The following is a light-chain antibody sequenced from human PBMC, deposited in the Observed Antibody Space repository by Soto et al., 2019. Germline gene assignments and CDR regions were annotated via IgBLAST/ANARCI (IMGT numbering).Light chain of an antibody. J-gene: IGLJ3*02. Sequence: QSALTQPASASGSPGQSITISCTGTSSDVGGYNYVSWYQQHPGKAPKLMIYEVSNRPSGVSNRFSGSKSGNTASLTISGLQAEDEADYYCSSYTSSSTRVFGGGTKVTVL. CDR1: SSDVGGYNY. V-gene: IGLV2-14*01. CDR2: EVS. CDR3: SSYTSSSTRV.